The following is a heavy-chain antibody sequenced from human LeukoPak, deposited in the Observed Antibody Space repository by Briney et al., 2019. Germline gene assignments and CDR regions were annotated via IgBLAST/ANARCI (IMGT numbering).Heavy chain of an antibody. CDR3: ARLYRGSWAYYFDY. CDR1: GVSMTNFF. V-gene: IGHV4-59*08. D-gene: IGHD6-13*01. J-gene: IGHJ4*02. CDR2: ISNNVGT. Sequence: SETLSLTCTVSGVSMTNFFWTWIRQPPGKGLEWLGDISNNVGTNYSPSLRSRVTFSLDTSKNHFSLNLTSVTAADTAVYYCARLYRGSWAYYFDYWGQGILVTVSS.